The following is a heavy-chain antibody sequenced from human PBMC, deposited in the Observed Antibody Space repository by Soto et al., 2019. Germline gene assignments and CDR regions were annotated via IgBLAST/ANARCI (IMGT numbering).Heavy chain of an antibody. CDR3: TSDTFGARDS. J-gene: IGHJ4*02. CDR2: IDPYDTGI. D-gene: IGHD2-15*01. V-gene: IGHV3-74*01. CDR1: GFAFSSEW. Sequence: GGSLRLSCAASGFAFSSEWMHWVRQAPGKGLVWVSRIDPYDTGITYADSVKGRFTISRDNAKNTLYLQMNSLRAEDTAVYYCTSDTFGARDSWGQGTLVTV.